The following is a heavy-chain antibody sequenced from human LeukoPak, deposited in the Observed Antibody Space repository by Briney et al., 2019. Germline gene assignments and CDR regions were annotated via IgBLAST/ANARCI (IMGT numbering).Heavy chain of an antibody. D-gene: IGHD6-13*01. V-gene: IGHV4-39*01. CDR3: ARISAGSWGGGDY. Sequence: SETLSLTCSVSGDSVRSSRYFWGWIRQPPGKGLEWIGSMFYSGRTYYNPSLRSRVTISIDTSKNQFSLKLSSVTAADTAQYYCARISAGSWGGGDYWGQGILVTVST. J-gene: IGHJ4*02. CDR1: GDSVRSSRYF. CDR2: MFYSGRT.